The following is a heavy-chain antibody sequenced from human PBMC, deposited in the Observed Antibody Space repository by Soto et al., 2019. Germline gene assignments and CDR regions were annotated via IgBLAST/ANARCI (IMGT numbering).Heavy chain of an antibody. J-gene: IGHJ4*02. CDR3: ARGNMDSSGYYYEMGNFDY. D-gene: IGHD3-22*01. Sequence: GGSLRLSCAASGFTFSSYWMHWVRQAPGKGLVWVSRINSDGSSTSYADSVKGRFTISRDNAKNTLYLQMNSLRAEDTAVYYCARGNMDSSGYYYEMGNFDYWGQGTLVTVSS. V-gene: IGHV3-74*01. CDR2: INSDGSST. CDR1: GFTFSSYW.